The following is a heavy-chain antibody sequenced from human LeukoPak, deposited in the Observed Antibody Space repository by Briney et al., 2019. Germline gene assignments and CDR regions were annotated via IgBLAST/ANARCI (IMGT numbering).Heavy chain of an antibody. CDR1: GYTFTSYG. CDR2: ISAYNGNT. V-gene: IGHV1-18*01. J-gene: IGHJ4*02. CDR3: ARDLSPRWYYDSSGYY. Sequence: ASVKVSCKASGYTFTSYGISWVRQAPGRGLEWMGWISAYNGNTNYAQKLQGRVTMTTDTSTSTAYMELRSLGSDDTAVYYCARDLSPRWYYDSSGYYWGQGTLVTVSS. D-gene: IGHD3-22*01.